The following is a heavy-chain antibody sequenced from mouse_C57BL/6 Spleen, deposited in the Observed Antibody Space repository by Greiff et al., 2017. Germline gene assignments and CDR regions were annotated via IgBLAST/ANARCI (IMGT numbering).Heavy chain of an antibody. D-gene: IGHD1-1*01. CDR3: ARRDYYGSSCRIYFDV. Sequence: VQLQQSGAELMKPGASVKLSCKATGYTFTGYWIEWVKQRPGHGLEWIGVILPGTGSTNYNEKFKGKAPFTAAPSSSPAYMQLSRLTTEDSAIYYCARRDYYGSSCRIYFDVWGTGTTVTVSS. J-gene: IGHJ1*03. CDR1: GYTFTGYW. V-gene: IGHV1-9*01. CDR2: ILPGTGST.